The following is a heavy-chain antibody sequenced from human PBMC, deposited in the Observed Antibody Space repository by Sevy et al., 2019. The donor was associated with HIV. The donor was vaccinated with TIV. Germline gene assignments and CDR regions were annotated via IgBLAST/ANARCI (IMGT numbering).Heavy chain of an antibody. CDR2: IKSKTDGGTT. CDR3: TAIVVVPAEL. Sequence: GGSLRLSCVASGFTFSNAWMSWVRQAPGKGLEWVGRIKSKTDGGTTDSGAPEKGRLTISRDDSNITLYLKMNSLKTGDTAVYYCTAIVVVPAELWGQGTLVTVSS. J-gene: IGHJ4*02. CDR1: GFTFSNAW. D-gene: IGHD2-2*01. V-gene: IGHV3-15*01.